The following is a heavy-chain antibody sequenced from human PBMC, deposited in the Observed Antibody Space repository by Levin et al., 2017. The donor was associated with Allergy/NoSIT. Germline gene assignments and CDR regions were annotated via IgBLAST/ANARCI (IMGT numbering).Heavy chain of an antibody. Sequence: GESLKISCAASGFTVSSNYMSWVRQAPGKGLEWVSVIYSGGSTYYADSVKGRFTISRDNSKNTLYLQMNSLRAEDTAVYYCARDGLRYFDWLTTWGKGTTVTVSS. CDR3: ARDGLRYFDWLTT. CDR2: IYSGGST. CDR1: GFTVSSNY. D-gene: IGHD3-9*01. J-gene: IGHJ6*04. V-gene: IGHV3-66*02.